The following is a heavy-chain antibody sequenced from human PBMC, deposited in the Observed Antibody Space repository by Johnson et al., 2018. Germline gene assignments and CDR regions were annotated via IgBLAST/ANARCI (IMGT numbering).Heavy chain of an antibody. V-gene: IGHV3-30*18. J-gene: IGHJ1*01. CDR1: GFTFSSYG. D-gene: IGHD3-10*01. CDR3: AKELGSTAPPASWYFQH. Sequence: QVQLVESGGGVVQPGRSLRLSCAASGFTFSSYGMHWVRQAPGKGLEWVAVISYDGSNKYYADSVKGRFTISRDNSKNTLYLQMNSLRAEDTAVYYCAKELGSTAPPASWYFQHWGQGTLVTVSS. CDR2: ISYDGSNK.